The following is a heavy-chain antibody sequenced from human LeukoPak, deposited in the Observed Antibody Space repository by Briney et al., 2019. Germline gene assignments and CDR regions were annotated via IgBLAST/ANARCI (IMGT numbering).Heavy chain of an antibody. CDR2: INSDGSII. D-gene: IGHD3-22*01. CDR3: TRSSGYYYDY. Sequence: PGGSLRLSCAASGFALSTYWMHWVRQAPGEGPVWVSRINSDGSIINYADSVKGRFTISRDITKNTLHLQLDSLRAEDTAVYYCTRSSGYYYDYWGQGTLVTVSS. V-gene: IGHV3-74*01. CDR1: GFALSTYW. J-gene: IGHJ4*02.